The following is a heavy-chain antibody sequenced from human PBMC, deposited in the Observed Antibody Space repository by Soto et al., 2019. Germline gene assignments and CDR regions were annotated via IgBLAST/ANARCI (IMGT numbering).Heavy chain of an antibody. Sequence: EVQLVESGGGLVQPGGSLRLSCAASGFTFSSYSMNWVRQAPGKGLEWVSCISSSSSTIYYADSVKGRFTISRDNAKNSLYLQMNSQRDEDTAMYYCARDRGYCSGGSCIRYYYYGMDVWGQGTTVTVSS. D-gene: IGHD2-15*01. V-gene: IGHV3-48*02. CDR1: GFTFSSYS. CDR2: ISSSSSTI. J-gene: IGHJ6*02. CDR3: ARDRGYCSGGSCIRYYYYGMDV.